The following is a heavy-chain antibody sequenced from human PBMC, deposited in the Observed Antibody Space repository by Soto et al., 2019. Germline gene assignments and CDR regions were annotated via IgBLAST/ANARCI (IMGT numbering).Heavy chain of an antibody. Sequence: GASVKVSCKASGGTFSSYAISWVRQAPGQGLEWMGGIIPIFGTANYAQKFQGRVTITADESTSTAYMELSSLRSEDTAVYYCAREGSAEYGVDNLFDPWGQGTLVTVSS. V-gene: IGHV1-69*13. D-gene: IGHD4-17*01. CDR1: GGTFSSYA. J-gene: IGHJ5*02. CDR2: IIPIFGTA. CDR3: AREGSAEYGVDNLFDP.